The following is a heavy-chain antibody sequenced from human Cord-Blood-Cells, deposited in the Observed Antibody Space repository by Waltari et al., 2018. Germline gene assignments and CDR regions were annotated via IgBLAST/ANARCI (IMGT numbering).Heavy chain of an antibody. V-gene: IGHV3-30*04. CDR3: AREAVAGNYFDY. CDR2: ISYDGRNN. D-gene: IGHD6-19*01. J-gene: IGHJ4*02. CDR1: GFTFSSYA. Sequence: QVQLVESGGGVVQPGRSLRLSCAASGFTFSSYAMHWVRQAPGEGLEWVAVISYDGRNNYYADSVKGRLTISRDNSKNTLYLQMNSLRAEDTAVYYCAREAVAGNYFDYWGQGTLVTVSS.